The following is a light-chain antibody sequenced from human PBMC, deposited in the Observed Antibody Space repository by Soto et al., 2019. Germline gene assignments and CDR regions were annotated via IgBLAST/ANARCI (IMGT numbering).Light chain of an antibody. J-gene: IGLJ7*01. CDR1: SSDVGAYNY. CDR3: SSYTSSTTWV. Sequence: QSVLTQPASVSGSPGQSITISCTGTSSDVGAYNYVSWYQQHPGKAPKLMIYEVSYRPSGVSDRFSGSRSGNTASLTISGIQAEDESDYYCSSYTSSTTWVFGGGTQLTVL. V-gene: IGLV2-14*01. CDR2: EVS.